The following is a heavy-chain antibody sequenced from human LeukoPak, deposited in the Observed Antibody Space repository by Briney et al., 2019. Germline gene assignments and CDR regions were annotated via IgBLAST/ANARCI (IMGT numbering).Heavy chain of an antibody. CDR1: GFTFSSYW. D-gene: IGHD3-3*01. J-gene: IGHJ4*02. V-gene: IGHV3-7*01. CDR3: ARGRLLEWLTPDFDY. Sequence: PGGSLRLSCAASGFTFSSYWMSWVRQAPGKGLEWVANIKQDGSEKYYVDSVKGRFTISRDNAKNSLYLQMNSLRAEDTAVYYCARGRLLEWLTPDFDYWGQGTLVTVSS. CDR2: IKQDGSEK.